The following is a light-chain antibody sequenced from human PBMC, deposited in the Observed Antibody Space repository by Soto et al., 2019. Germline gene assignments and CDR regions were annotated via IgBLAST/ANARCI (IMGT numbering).Light chain of an antibody. J-gene: IGLJ1*01. CDR1: SFNIGRNY. Sequence: QSVLTQPPSVSAAPGQKVTISCSGNSFNIGRNYVSWYQHLPGTAPKLLIYDADKRPSGIPERFFGSTSGASATLDITGLQTGDEADYYCGAWDSSLKTYGFGTGTKVTVL. CDR3: GAWDSSLKTYG. CDR2: DAD. V-gene: IGLV1-51*01.